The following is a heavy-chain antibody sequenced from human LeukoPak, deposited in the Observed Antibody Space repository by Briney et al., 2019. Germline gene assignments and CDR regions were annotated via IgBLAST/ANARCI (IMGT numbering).Heavy chain of an antibody. CDR1: GGTFSSYA. Sequence: ASVKVSCKASGGTFSSYAISWVRQAPGQGLEWMGGIIPIFGTANYAQKFQGRVTITTDEPTSTAYMELSSLRSEDTAVYYCARDSSGGDYGLAVYDAFDIWGQGTMVTVSS. D-gene: IGHD4-17*01. CDR2: IIPIFGTA. CDR3: ARDSSGGDYGLAVYDAFDI. V-gene: IGHV1-69*05. J-gene: IGHJ3*02.